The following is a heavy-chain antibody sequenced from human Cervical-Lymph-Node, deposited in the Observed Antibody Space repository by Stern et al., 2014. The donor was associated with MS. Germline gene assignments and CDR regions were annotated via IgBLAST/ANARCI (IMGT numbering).Heavy chain of an antibody. CDR1: GYSFTGYS. V-gene: IGHV1-2*02. CDR2: INPNSGDT. Sequence: QVQLVESGAEVKKPGASVKVSCKASGYSFTGYSLHWVRQAPGQGLEWMGWINPNSGDTNYAQKFHGRVTMTRDSSSSTAYMELSSLRSDDTAVYYCARDGRSSYGSGSYYSSGYWGQGTLVTVSS. D-gene: IGHD3-10*01. CDR3: ARDGRSSYGSGSYYSSGY. J-gene: IGHJ4*02.